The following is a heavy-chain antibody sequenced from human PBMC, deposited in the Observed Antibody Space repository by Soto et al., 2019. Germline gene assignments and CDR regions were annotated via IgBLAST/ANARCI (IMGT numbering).Heavy chain of an antibody. D-gene: IGHD3-9*01. J-gene: IGHJ3*02. CDR3: ARVRYSATRYITFDI. V-gene: IGHV4-30-4*01. CDR1: GDSITNGDYY. CDR2: ISFSRSA. Sequence: VQLQESGPGLVKPSQTLSLSCTVSGDSITNGDYYWSWIRQPPGKGLEWIGYISFSRSAYYTPSLKSRVTISSETSKNQFSLKLSSVTAADTAVYYCARVRYSATRYITFDIWGRGTLVTVSS.